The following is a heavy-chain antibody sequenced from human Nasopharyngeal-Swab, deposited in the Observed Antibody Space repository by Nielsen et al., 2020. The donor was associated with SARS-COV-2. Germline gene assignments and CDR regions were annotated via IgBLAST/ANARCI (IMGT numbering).Heavy chain of an antibody. CDR2: IYHSGST. V-gene: IGHV4-38-2*02. J-gene: IGHJ4*02. CDR3: ARVGARDYVWGSYRPNPGGY. CDR1: GYSISSGYY. D-gene: IGHD3-16*02. Sequence: SETLSLTCTVSGYSISSGYYWGWIRQPPGKGLEWIGSIYHSGSTYYNPSLKSRVTISVDTSKNQFSLKLSSVTAADTAMYYCARVGARDYVWGSYRPNPGGYWGQGTLVTVSS.